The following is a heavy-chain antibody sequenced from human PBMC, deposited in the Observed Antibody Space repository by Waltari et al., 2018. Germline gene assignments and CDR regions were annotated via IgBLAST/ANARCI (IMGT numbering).Heavy chain of an antibody. Sequence: EVQLVESGGGLVKPGGSPRLSCAASGFTFSSYSMNWVRQAPGKGLEWVSSISSSSSYIYYADSVKGRFTISRDNAKNSLYLQMNSLRAEDTAVYYCARSPGPLSYGDYLYSYYYYYMDVWGKGTTVTVSS. CDR2: ISSSSSYI. D-gene: IGHD4-17*01. CDR3: ARSPGPLSYGDYLYSYYYYYMDV. V-gene: IGHV3-21*01. J-gene: IGHJ6*03. CDR1: GFTFSSYS.